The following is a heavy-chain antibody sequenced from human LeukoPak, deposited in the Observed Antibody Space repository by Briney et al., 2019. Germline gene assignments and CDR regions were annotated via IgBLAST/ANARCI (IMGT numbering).Heavy chain of an antibody. CDR3: AKGKQLVLGACDY. V-gene: IGHV3-30-3*01. Sequence: PGRSLRLSCAASGFTFSSYAMHWVRQAPGKGLEWVAVISYDGSNKYYADSVKGRFTISRDNSKNTLYLQMNSLRAEDTAVYYCAKGKQLVLGACDYWGQGTLVTVSS. D-gene: IGHD6-6*01. CDR2: ISYDGSNK. CDR1: GFTFSSYA. J-gene: IGHJ4*02.